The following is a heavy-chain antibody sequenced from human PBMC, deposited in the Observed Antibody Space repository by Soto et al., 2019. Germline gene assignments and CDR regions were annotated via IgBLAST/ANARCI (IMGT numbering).Heavy chain of an antibody. V-gene: IGHV1-2*04. CDR1: GYTFTGYY. D-gene: IGHD1-26*01. CDR3: ATQGSGSYGGGDAFDI. J-gene: IGHJ3*02. CDR2: INPNSGGT. Sequence: QVQLVQSGAEVKKPGASVKVSCKASGYTFTGYYMHWVRQAPGQGLEWMGWINPNSGGTNYAQKFQGWVTMTRDTSISTAYMELSRLRSDDTAVYYCATQGSGSYGGGDAFDIWGQGTMVTVSS.